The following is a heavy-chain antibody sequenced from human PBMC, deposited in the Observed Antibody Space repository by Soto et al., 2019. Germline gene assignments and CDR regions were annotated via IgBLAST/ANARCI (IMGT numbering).Heavy chain of an antibody. CDR1: GGSISSSSYY. V-gene: IGHV4-39*01. D-gene: IGHD1-26*01. Sequence: LSLTCTVSGGSISSSSYYWGWIRQPPGKVLEWIGSIYYSGSTYYNPSLKSRVTISVDTSKNQFSLKLSSVTAADTAVYYCARGSGSYPMGYYYGMDVWGQGTTVSVSS. J-gene: IGHJ6*01. CDR2: IYYSGST. CDR3: ARGSGSYPMGYYYGMDV.